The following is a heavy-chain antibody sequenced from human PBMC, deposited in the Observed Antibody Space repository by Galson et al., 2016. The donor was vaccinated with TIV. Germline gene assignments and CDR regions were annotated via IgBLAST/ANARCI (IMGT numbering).Heavy chain of an antibody. J-gene: IGHJ3*02. V-gene: IGHV3-23*01. CDR3: AKPGKSGDYSWDAFDI. Sequence: SLRLSCAASGFTFSGYVMSWVRQAPGKGQEWVSTVSLSGGTTYYADSVKGRFTISRDNARYTLYLQMNSLRAEDTAIYYCAKPGKSGDYSWDAFDIWGQGTLVIVSS. CDR1: GFTFSGYV. CDR2: VSLSGGTT. D-gene: IGHD1-26*01.